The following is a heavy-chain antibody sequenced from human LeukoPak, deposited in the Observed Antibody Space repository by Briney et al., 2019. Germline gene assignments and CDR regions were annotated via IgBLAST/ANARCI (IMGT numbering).Heavy chain of an antibody. CDR1: GFTFSSYA. D-gene: IGHD2/OR15-2a*01. V-gene: IGHV3-64*01. Sequence: TGGSLRLSCAASGFTFSSYAMHWVRQAPGKGLEYVSAISSNGGSTYYANSVKGRFTISRDNSKNTLYLQMGSLRAEDMAVYYCARDRLSTDYYYYMDVWGKGTTVTVSS. CDR2: ISSNGGST. J-gene: IGHJ6*03. CDR3: ARDRLSTDYYYYMDV.